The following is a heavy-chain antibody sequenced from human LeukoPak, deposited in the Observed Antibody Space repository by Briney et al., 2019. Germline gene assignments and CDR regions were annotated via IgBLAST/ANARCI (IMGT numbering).Heavy chain of an antibody. CDR1: GGTFSNYA. CDR2: IIPNLGTT. Sequence: ASVKVSCKTSGGTFSNYAITWVRQAPGQGLQWMGRIIPNLGTTDYAQNFQGRVTISTDESMITSYMQLSSLRSDDTAVYYCARSSGTYYSGYYYMDVWGKGTTVTVSS. V-gene: IGHV1-69*05. J-gene: IGHJ6*03. CDR3: ARSSGTYYSGYYYMDV. D-gene: IGHD3-10*01.